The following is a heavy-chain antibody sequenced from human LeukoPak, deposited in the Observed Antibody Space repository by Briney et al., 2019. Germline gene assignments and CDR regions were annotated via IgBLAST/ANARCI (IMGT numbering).Heavy chain of an antibody. D-gene: IGHD5-24*01. J-gene: IGHJ4*02. Sequence: GGSLRLSCTASEFTFSRNYMLWVRQAPGKGLEWVSLIFSNGDTHYADSVKGRFTISRDTSKNTVSLQMNSLRVEDTAMYYCTRDQMNYWGQGTLVTVSS. CDR3: TRDQMNY. CDR2: IFSNGDT. V-gene: IGHV3-53*01. CDR1: EFTFSRNY.